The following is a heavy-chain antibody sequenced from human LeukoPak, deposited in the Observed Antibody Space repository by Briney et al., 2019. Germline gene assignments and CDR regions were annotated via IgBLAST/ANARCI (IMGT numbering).Heavy chain of an antibody. D-gene: IGHD5-24*01. CDR2: IYYSGST. V-gene: IGHV4-59*08. CDR3: ARHLVEMATIANDAFDI. J-gene: IGHJ3*02. Sequence: SETLSLTCTVSGDSIDSYYWSWIRQPPGQGLEWIGYIYYSGSTNYNPSLKSRVTISVDTSKNQFSLKLSSVTAADTAVYYCARHLVEMATIANDAFDIWGQGTMVTVSS. CDR1: GDSIDSYY.